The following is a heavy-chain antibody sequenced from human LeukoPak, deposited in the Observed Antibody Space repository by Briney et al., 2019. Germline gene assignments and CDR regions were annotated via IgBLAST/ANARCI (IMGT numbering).Heavy chain of an antibody. CDR1: GYTFTSYG. V-gene: IGHV1-18*01. Sequence: ASVKVSCKASGYTFTSYGISWVRQAPGQGLEWMGWISAYNGNTNYAQKFQGRVTMTEDTSTDTAYMELSSLRSEDTAVYYCATAPPYYCSGGSCYSYNWFDPWGQGTLVTVSS. CDR3: ATAPPYYCSGGSCYSYNWFDP. J-gene: IGHJ5*02. D-gene: IGHD2-15*01. CDR2: ISAYNGNT.